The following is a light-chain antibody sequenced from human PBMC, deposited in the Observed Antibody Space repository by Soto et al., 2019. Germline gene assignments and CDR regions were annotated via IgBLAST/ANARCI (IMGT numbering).Light chain of an antibody. J-gene: IGLJ1*01. Sequence: QSVLTRPPSASGSPGQSVTISCTGTSSDVGAYHYVSWYQQHPGKAPTLIIYEVSQRPSGVPDRFSGSKSGNTASLTVSGLQADDEADYYCSSYAGTNNYVFGTGTKGTVL. CDR2: EVS. CDR1: SSDVGAYHY. V-gene: IGLV2-8*01. CDR3: SSYAGTNNYV.